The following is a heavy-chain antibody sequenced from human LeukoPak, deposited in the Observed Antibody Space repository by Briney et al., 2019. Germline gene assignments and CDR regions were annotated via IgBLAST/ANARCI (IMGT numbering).Heavy chain of an antibody. D-gene: IGHD6-13*01. CDR2: IKEAGSEK. Sequence: GGSLRLSCAASGFTFSNYWMSWVRQAPGKGLEFMANIKEAGSEKYYVDSVKGRFTISRDNDKNSVHLQMNNLRAEDTAVYYCARGGGMRSWYDFDYWGQGILVTVSS. J-gene: IGHJ4*02. CDR3: ARGGGMRSWYDFDY. CDR1: GFTFSNYW. V-gene: IGHV3-7*04.